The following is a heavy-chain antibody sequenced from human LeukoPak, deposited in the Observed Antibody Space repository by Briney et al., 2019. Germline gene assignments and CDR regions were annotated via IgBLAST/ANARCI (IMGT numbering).Heavy chain of an antibody. D-gene: IGHD4-17*01. J-gene: IGHJ5*02. CDR1: GGSISSGDYY. CDR3: ARTLSTAVTPVGWFDP. V-gene: IGHV4-30-4*01. CDR2: IYYSGST. Sequence: SETLSLTCTVSGGSISSGDYYWSWIRQPPGKGLEWIGYIYYSGSTYYNPSLKSRVTISVDTSKNQFPLKLSSVTAADTAVYYCARTLSTAVTPVGWFDPWGQGTLVTVSS.